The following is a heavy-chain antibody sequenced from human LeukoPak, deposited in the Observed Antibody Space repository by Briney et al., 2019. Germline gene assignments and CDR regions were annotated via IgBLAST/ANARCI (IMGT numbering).Heavy chain of an antibody. CDR1: GGSVSRSPYY. V-gene: IGHV4-39*07. CDR2: IYYSGST. Sequence: PSETLSLTCTVSGGSVSRSPYYWGWLRQPPGKGLEWIGNIYYSGSTYYNPSLKSRVTISVDTSKNQFSLKLSSVTAADTAVYYCARLRLSSDYMDVWGKGTTVTVSS. CDR3: ARLRLSSDYMDV. J-gene: IGHJ6*03. D-gene: IGHD3-3*01.